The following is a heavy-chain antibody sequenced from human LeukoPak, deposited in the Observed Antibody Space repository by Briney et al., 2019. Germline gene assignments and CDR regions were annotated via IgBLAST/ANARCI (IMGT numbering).Heavy chain of an antibody. Sequence: PGGSLRFSCAASGFTFSSYAMSWVRQAPGKGLEWVSAISGSGGSTYYADSVKGRFTISRDNSKNTLYLQMNSLRAEDTAVYYCASEIVVVVAATDDGDDYWGQGTLVTVSS. CDR3: ASEIVVVVAATDDGDDY. V-gene: IGHV3-23*01. CDR1: GFTFSSYA. J-gene: IGHJ4*02. D-gene: IGHD2-15*01. CDR2: ISGSGGST.